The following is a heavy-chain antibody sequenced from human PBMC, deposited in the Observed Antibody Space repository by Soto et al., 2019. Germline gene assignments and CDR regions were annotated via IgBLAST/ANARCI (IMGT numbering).Heavy chain of an antibody. D-gene: IGHD2-21*01. CDR2: ISAYNGNS. J-gene: IGHJ6*02. Sequence: ASVKVSCKASGYAFNGYGISWVRQAPGQGLEWMGWISAYNGNSNYAQKYQDRVTMTTDSSTTTGYMELRNLISDDTAVYYCARVRGIHYYFPRLDVWGQGTTLTSP. CDR1: GYAFNGYG. CDR3: ARVRGIHYYFPRLDV. V-gene: IGHV1-18*01.